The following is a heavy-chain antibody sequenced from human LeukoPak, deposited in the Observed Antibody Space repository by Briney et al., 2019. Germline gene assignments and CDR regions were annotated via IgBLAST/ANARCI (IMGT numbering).Heavy chain of an antibody. V-gene: IGHV1-18*01. CDR3: ARGPTYYYDSSGYADDY. CDR1: GYTFTSYG. D-gene: IGHD3-22*01. Sequence: GASVKVSCKASGYTFTSYGIGWVRQAPGQGLEWMGWISAYNGNTNYAQKLQGRVTMTTDTSTSTAYMELRSLRSDDTAVYYCARGPTYYYDSSGYADDYWGQGTLVTVSS. CDR2: ISAYNGNT. J-gene: IGHJ4*02.